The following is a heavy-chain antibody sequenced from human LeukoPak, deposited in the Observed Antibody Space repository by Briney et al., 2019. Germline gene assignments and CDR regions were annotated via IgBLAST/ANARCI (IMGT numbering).Heavy chain of an antibody. Sequence: SETLSLTCAVYGGSFSGYYWSWIRQPPGKGLEWIGEINHSGSTNYNPSLKSRVTISVDTSKNQFSLKLSSVTAADTAVYYCARGNIAVAGTYYYCYYYMDVWGKGTTVTVSS. D-gene: IGHD6-19*01. J-gene: IGHJ6*03. V-gene: IGHV4-34*01. CDR2: INHSGST. CDR3: ARGNIAVAGTYYYCYYYMDV. CDR1: GGSFSGYY.